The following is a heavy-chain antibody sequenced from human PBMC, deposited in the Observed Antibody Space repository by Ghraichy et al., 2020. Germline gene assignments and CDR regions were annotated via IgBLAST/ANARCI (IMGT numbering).Heavy chain of an antibody. J-gene: IGHJ4*02. CDR1: GFTFSNYI. D-gene: IGHD3-10*01. Sequence: GESLNISCAASGFTFSNYIMNWVRQAPGKGLEWVSYISSSSSSIYYADSVKGRFTISRDNAKNSLFLQMNSLRAEDTAVYYCARGLIGYYFDYWGQGTLVTVSS. V-gene: IGHV3-48*01. CDR3: ARGLIGYYFDY. CDR2: ISSSSSSI.